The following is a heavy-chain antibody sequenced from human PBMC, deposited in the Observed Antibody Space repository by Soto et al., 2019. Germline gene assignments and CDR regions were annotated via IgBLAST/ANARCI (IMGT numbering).Heavy chain of an antibody. CDR3: ARGDTPMITGMDSFDI. V-gene: IGHV3-7*01. J-gene: IGHJ3*02. Sequence: LRLSCAASGFTFSRYWMDWVRQAPGKGLEWVANIKQDGTEKNYVDSVKGRFTISRDNARKSLYLQMDSLRAEDTAVYFCARGDTPMITGMDSFDIWGQGTMVTVSS. D-gene: IGHD5-18*01. CDR2: IKQDGTEK. CDR1: GFTFSRYW.